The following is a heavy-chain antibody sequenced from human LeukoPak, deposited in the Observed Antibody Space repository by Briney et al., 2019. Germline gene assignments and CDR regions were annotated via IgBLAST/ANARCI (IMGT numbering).Heavy chain of an antibody. J-gene: IGHJ6*03. CDR2: IYSGGST. V-gene: IGHV3-66*01. Sequence: GALRLSCAASGFTVSSNYMSWVRQAPGKGLEWVSVIYSGGSTYYADSVKGRFTISRDNSKNTLYLQMNSLRAEDTAVYYCARALSAYIEWGDYDYYYMDVWGKGTTVTISS. D-gene: IGHD5-18*01. CDR1: GFTVSSNY. CDR3: ARALSAYIEWGDYDYYYMDV.